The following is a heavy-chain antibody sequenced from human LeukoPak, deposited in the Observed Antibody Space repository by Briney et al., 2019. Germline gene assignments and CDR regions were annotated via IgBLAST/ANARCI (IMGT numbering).Heavy chain of an antibody. CDR3: AKMNGYMDV. Sequence: PGGSLRISCTASGFTFSSSAITWVRQAPGKGLEWVSGISGSGSGIYYADFVKGRFTISRDNSKNTMYLEMNSLRAEDTAVYYCAKMNGYMDVWGKGTTVTVSS. D-gene: IGHD1-1*01. CDR2: ISGSGSGI. J-gene: IGHJ6*03. V-gene: IGHV3-23*01. CDR1: GFTFSSSA.